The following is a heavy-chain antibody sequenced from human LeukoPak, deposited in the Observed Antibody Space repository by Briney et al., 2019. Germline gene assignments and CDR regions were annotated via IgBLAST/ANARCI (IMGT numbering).Heavy chain of an antibody. V-gene: IGHV4-30-2*01. CDR3: ARGTDGYNSVYFFY. Sequence: PSETLSLTCAVSGGSVSSIDFSWSWIRQPPGKGLEWIGYIHHSGSTYYNPSLKSRVTISVDRSKSHFSLKLSSVTAADTAVYYCARGTDGYNSVYFFYWGQGTLVTVSS. CDR1: GGSVSSIDFS. CDR2: IHHSGST. D-gene: IGHD5-24*01. J-gene: IGHJ4*02.